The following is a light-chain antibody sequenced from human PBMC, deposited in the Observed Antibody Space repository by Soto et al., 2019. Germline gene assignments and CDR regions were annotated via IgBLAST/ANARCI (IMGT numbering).Light chain of an antibody. Sequence: EIVMTQSPATLSVSPGERASLSCRASQSVGSNLAWYQQTAGQAPRLLIYGASTRATGIPARFSGSGSGTEFTLTISRLQSEDFAVYSCQQYTNRPDTFGQGTKLEIK. CDR3: QQYTNRPDT. CDR2: GAS. J-gene: IGKJ2*01. CDR1: QSVGSN. V-gene: IGKV3-15*01.